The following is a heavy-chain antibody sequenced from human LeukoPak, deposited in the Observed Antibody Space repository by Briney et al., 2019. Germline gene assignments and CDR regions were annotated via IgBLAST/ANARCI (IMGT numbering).Heavy chain of an antibody. CDR3: ARDRGYCSGGSCYRWFDP. D-gene: IGHD2-15*01. CDR2: IYYSGST. J-gene: IGHJ5*02. CDR1: GGSISSDC. Sequence: SEALSLTCTVSGGSISSDCWSWIRQPPGKGLEWIGYIYYSGSTNYNPSLKSRVTISVDTSKNQFSLKLSSVTAADTAVYYCARDRGYCSGGSCYRWFDPWGQGTLVTVSS. V-gene: IGHV4-59*01.